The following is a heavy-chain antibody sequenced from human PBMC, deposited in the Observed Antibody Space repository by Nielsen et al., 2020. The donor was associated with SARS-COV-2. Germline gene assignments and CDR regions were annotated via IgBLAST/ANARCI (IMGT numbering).Heavy chain of an antibody. J-gene: IGHJ4*02. Sequence: GESLKISCAASGFTFSSYAMSWVRQAPGKGLEWVSAISGSGGSTYYADSVKGLFTISRDNSKNTLYLQMNSLRAEDTAVYYCAKTRRGYSYGPTDDYWGQGTLVTVSS. V-gene: IGHV3-23*01. CDR1: GFTFSSYA. D-gene: IGHD5-18*01. CDR3: AKTRRGYSYGPTDDY. CDR2: ISGSGGST.